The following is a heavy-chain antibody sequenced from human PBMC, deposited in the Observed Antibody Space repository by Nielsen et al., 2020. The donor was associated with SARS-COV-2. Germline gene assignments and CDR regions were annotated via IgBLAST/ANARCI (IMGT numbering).Heavy chain of an antibody. CDR1: GGSISSGGYY. CDR3: AGASDEARNPNWFDP. Sequence: SETLSLTCTVSGGSISSGGYYWSWIRHHPGKGLEWIGYIYFSGRTCYNPSLKSRVTISVDTSKNQFSLSLGSVTAADTAVYYCAGASDEARNPNWFDPWGQGTQVTVSS. J-gene: IGHJ5*02. V-gene: IGHV4-31*03. CDR2: IYFSGRT.